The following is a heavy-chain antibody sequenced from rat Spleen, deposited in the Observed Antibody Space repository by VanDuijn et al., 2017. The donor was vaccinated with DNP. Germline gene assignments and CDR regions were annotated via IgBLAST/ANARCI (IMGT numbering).Heavy chain of an antibody. Sequence: EVQLVESGGGLVQPGNSLKLSCAASGFTFSDYAMAWVRQSLRKGLEWVAVIIYDGSNTHYRDSVKGRFTISRENAKSSLYLQMDSLRSEDTSTDYCIKDAGSAAAGNWFVYWGQGALVTVSS. V-gene: IGHV5-17*01. CDR3: IKDAGSAAAGNWFVY. D-gene: IGHD1-2*01. CDR1: GFTFSDYA. CDR2: IIYDGSNT. J-gene: IGHJ3*01.